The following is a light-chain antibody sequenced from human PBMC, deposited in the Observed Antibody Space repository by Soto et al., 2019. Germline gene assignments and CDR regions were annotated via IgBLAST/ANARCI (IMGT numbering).Light chain of an antibody. CDR1: QSISAY. CDR3: QQRSDWPLT. J-gene: IGKJ4*01. V-gene: IGKV3-11*01. Sequence: EIVLTQSPATLSLSPGERATLSCRASQSISAYLAWYQQKPGQAPRLLIYDVSNRATGIPARFSGSGSGTDFTLTISSLEPEDFAVYYCQQRSDWPLTFGGGTKLEIK. CDR2: DVS.